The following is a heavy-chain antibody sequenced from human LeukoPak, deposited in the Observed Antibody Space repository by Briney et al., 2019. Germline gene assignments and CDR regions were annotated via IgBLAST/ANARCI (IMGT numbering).Heavy chain of an antibody. CDR1: GGSISNYF. Sequence: SETLSLTCTVSGGSISNYFWSWIRQPPGKGLEWIGYISYTGSTNYNPSLKSRVTISVDTSKNQFSLKLSSVTAADTAVYYCARLGYDSSGYYPDYWGQGALVTVSS. J-gene: IGHJ4*02. D-gene: IGHD3-22*01. CDR2: ISYTGST. V-gene: IGHV4-59*08. CDR3: ARLGYDSSGYYPDY.